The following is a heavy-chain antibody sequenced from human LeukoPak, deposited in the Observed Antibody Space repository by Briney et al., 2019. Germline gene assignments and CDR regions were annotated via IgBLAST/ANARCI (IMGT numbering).Heavy chain of an antibody. D-gene: IGHD6-13*01. CDR2: ISAYNGNT. CDR1: GYTFTSYG. V-gene: IGHV1-18*01. Sequence: ASVKVSCKASGYTFTSYGISWVRQAPGQGLEGMGWISAYNGNTNYAQKLQGRVTMTTDTSTSTAYMELRSLRSDDTAVYYCARDTETREEHIAAAAVNWFDPWGQGTLVTVSS. J-gene: IGHJ5*02. CDR3: ARDTETREEHIAAAAVNWFDP.